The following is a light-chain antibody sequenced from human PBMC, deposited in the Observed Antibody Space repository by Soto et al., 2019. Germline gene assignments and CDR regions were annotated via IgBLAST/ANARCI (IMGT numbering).Light chain of an antibody. CDR2: GAS. V-gene: IGKV3-20*01. CDR1: QSISSSY. Sequence: EVVLTQSPATLSLSPGEGATLSCRVSQSISSSYLSWYQQKPGQAPRLLIYGASSRATGIPDRFSGSGSGTDFTLTISRLVPEDFAVYYCQQCGSSPLTFGGGTKVDIK. J-gene: IGKJ4*01. CDR3: QQCGSSPLT.